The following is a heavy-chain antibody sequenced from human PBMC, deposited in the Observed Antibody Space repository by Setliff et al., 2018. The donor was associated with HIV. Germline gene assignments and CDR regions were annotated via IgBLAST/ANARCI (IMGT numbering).Heavy chain of an antibody. V-gene: IGHV4-34*01. CDR3: ATVIGWNDATDC. CDR1: GGSFSGHY. Sequence: SETLSLTCAVYGGSFSGHYWSWIRQPPGKGLEWIGEINHSGTTNYNPSLKSRVIMSIDTSKNQSSLKLTSVTAADTAVYYCATVIGWNDATDCWGQGTLVTVSS. J-gene: IGHJ4*02. CDR2: INHSGTT. D-gene: IGHD1-1*01.